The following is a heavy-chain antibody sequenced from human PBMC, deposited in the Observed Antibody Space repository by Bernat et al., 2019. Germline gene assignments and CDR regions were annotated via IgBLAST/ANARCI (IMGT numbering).Heavy chain of an antibody. CDR1: GFTFSSYG. CDR2: ISYDGSNK. V-gene: IGHV3-30*18. J-gene: IGHJ4*02. D-gene: IGHD2-2*01. CDR3: AKDPNIVPAATMGPRSYYFDY. Sequence: QVQLVESGGGVVQPGRSLRLSCAASGFTFSSYGMHWVRQAPGKGLEWVAFISYDGSNKYYADSVKGRFTISRDNSKSTLYLQMNSLRAEDTAVYYCAKDPNIVPAATMGPRSYYFDYWGQGTLVTVSS.